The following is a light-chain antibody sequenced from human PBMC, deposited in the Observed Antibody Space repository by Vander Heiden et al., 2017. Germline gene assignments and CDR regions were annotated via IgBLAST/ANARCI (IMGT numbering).Light chain of an antibody. J-gene: IGLJ3*02. CDR2: QRD. V-gene: IGLV3-1*01. CDR1: ELGDKH. Sequence: SNELTQPPSVSVSPGQTARITCFGDELGDKHVYWYQQKPGQSPALVIYQRDRRPSGIPDRISGSISGSTATLIISGTQAMDEAEYYCQAWDSFSFTAPFGGGTKLTVL. CDR3: QAWDSFSFTAP.